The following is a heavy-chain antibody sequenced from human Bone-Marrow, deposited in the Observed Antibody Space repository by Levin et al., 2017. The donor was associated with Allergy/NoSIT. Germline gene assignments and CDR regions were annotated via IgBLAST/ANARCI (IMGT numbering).Heavy chain of an antibody. CDR3: ARDLEYCGSFGCSGGDEMAY. J-gene: IGHJ4*02. CDR2: IDGDGTIT. Sequence: GGSLRLSCAASGFTFKSYWMHWVRQAAGKGPVWVSRIDGDGTITNYEDSVKGRFSISRDNAKNTLYLQMNSLRVEDTAMYYCARDLEYCGSFGCSGGDEMAYWGQGTLVTVSS. CDR1: GFTFKSYW. V-gene: IGHV3-74*01. D-gene: IGHD2/OR15-2a*01.